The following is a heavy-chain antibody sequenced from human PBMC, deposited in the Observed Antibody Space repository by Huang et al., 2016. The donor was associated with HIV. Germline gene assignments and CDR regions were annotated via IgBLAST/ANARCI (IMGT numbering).Heavy chain of an antibody. CDR3: ARDPRIQSWLNFFDY. CDR1: GFSISSYW. Sequence: EVQLVESGGGLVQPGGSLRLSCAASGFSISSYWMHWVRQAPGKGLGWVSRINRDGSSTSYAASVKGRFTITRDNAKNTLYLQMNSLRAEDTAVYYCARDPRIQSWLNFFDYWGQGTLVSVSS. CDR2: INRDGSST. V-gene: IGHV3-74*01. D-gene: IGHD3-22*01. J-gene: IGHJ4*02.